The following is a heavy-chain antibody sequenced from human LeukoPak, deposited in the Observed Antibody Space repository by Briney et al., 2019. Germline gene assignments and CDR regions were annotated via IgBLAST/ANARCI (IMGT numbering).Heavy chain of an antibody. V-gene: IGHV1-8*01. D-gene: IGHD6-19*01. CDR2: MNPNSGNT. CDR1: XYTFTSYD. Sequence: GASVXXXXXXSXYTFTSYDINWVRQATGQGREWMGWMNPNSGNTGYAQKFQGRVTITRNTSISKDYMELSSLRSEDTAVYYCARTNKQWLVLGYWGQGTLVTVSS. J-gene: IGHJ4*02. CDR3: ARTNKQWLVLGY.